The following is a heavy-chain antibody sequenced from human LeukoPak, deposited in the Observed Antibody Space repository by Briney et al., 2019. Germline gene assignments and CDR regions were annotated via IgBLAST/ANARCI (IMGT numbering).Heavy chain of an antibody. CDR3: ARHAARGPSDY. V-gene: IGHV3-21*01. J-gene: IGHJ4*02. Sequence: GGSLRLSCAASRFTFSSYSMNWVRQAPGKGLEWVSSISSSSSYIYYADSVKGRFTISRDDAKNSLYLQMNSLRAEDTAVYYCARHAARGPSDYWGQGTLVTVSS. CDR2: ISSSSSYI. D-gene: IGHD2-15*01. CDR1: RFTFSSYS.